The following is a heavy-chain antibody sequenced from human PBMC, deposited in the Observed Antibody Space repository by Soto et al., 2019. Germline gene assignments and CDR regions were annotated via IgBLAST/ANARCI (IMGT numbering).Heavy chain of an antibody. CDR1: GYTFTSYY. V-gene: IGHV1-46*03. D-gene: IGHD2-15*01. J-gene: IGHJ3*02. CDR2: INPSGGST. CDR3: ARAQNVRLYCSGGSCRGGAFDI. Sequence: ASVKVSCKACGYTFTSYYMHWVRQAPGQGLEWMGIINPSGGSTSYAQKFQGRVTMTRDTSTSTVYMELSSLRYEDTAVYYCARAQNVRLYCSGGSCRGGAFDIWGQGTMVTV.